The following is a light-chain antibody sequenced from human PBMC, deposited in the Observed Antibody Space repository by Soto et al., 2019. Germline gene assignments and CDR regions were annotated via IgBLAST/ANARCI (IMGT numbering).Light chain of an antibody. J-gene: IGLJ2*01. Sequence: QSVLTQPPSVSAAPGQKVTISCSGSSSNIGNNYVSWYQQLPGTAPKVLIYDNNKRPPGIPDRFSGSKSGTSATLGITGLQTGDEADYYCGSWDDSLTAGVFGGGTKLTV. CDR3: GSWDDSLTAGV. CDR2: DNN. CDR1: SSNIGNNY. V-gene: IGLV1-51*01.